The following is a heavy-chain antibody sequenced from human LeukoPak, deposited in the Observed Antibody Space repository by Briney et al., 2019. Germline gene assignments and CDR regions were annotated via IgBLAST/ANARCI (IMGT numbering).Heavy chain of an antibody. Sequence: GGSLRLSCAVSGFTFSNSWMTWVRQAPGKGLGWVASISHDGGNKHYAESIKGRLNNSRDNVKNSLYLEINSVKADDTAIYYCAKGDSNNYYEYWGQGTLVTVSA. V-gene: IGHV3-7*01. D-gene: IGHD2-21*02. CDR1: GFTFSNSW. J-gene: IGHJ4*02. CDR3: AKGDSNNYYEY. CDR2: ISHDGGNK.